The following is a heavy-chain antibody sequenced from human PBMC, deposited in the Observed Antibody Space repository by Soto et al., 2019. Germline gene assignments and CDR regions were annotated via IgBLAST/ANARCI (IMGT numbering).Heavy chain of an antibody. J-gene: IGHJ4*02. CDR3: ARESPYCSGGSCYDY. Sequence: QVQLQESGPGLVKPSQTLSLTCTVSGGSISSGGYYWSWIRQHPGKGLEWIGYIYYSGSTYYNPSLKSRVTISVDTSKNQFSLKLSSVTAADTAVYYCARESPYCSGGSCYDYWGQGTLVTVSS. V-gene: IGHV4-31*03. CDR1: GGSISSGGYY. CDR2: IYYSGST. D-gene: IGHD2-15*01.